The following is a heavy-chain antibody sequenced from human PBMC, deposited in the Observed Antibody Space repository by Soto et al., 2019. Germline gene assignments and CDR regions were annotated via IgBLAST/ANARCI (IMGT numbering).Heavy chain of an antibody. V-gene: IGHV3-33*01. CDR2: IWYDGSDK. D-gene: IGHD2-2*01. J-gene: IGHJ5*02. Sequence: ESVGGVVQPGRSLRLSCAASGFTFRNHGMHWVRQAPGKGLEWVAVIWYDGSDKYYADSVKGRFTISRDNSKNTLHLQVDSLRGEDTAVYYCARDVGWPAARFDAWGQGTLVMVSS. CDR1: GFTFRNHG. CDR3: ARDVGWPAARFDA.